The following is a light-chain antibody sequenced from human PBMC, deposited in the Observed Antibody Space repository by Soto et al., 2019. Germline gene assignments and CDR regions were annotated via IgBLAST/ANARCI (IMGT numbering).Light chain of an antibody. J-gene: IGKJ4*01. CDR2: GAS. V-gene: IGKV3-20*01. CDR1: QSVSSSY. CDR3: QQYGSSPLT. Sequence: EIVLTQSPGTLSLSPGERATLSCRASQSVSSSYLAWYQQKPGQAPRLLIYGASSRATGITDRFSASGSGTDFTLTISRLEPEDFAMYYCQQYGSSPLTFGGGTKVEIK.